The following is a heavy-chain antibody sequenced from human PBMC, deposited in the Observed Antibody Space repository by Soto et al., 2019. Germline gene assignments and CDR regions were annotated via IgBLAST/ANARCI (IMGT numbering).Heavy chain of an antibody. CDR3: ARGLGDIVVVPAATDYYYYMDV. D-gene: IGHD2-2*01. J-gene: IGHJ6*03. V-gene: IGHV4-34*01. CDR2: INHSGST. Sequence: SETLSLTCAVYGGSFSGYYWSWIRQPPGKGLEWIGEINHSGSTNYNPSLKSRVTISVDTSKNQFSLKLSSVTAADTAVYYCARGLGDIVVVPAATDYYYYMDVWGKGTTVTVSS. CDR1: GGSFSGYY.